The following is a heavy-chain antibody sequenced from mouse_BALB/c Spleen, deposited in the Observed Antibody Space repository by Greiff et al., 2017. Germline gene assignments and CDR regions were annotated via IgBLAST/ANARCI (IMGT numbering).Heavy chain of an antibody. CDR1: GFSLTSYG. J-gene: IGHJ3*01. CDR2: IWAGGSA. D-gene: IGHD2-3*01. V-gene: IGHV2-9*02. Sequence: VKVVESGPGLVAPSQSLSITCTVSGFSLTSYGVHWVRQPPGKGLEWLGVIWAGGSASYNSALMSRLSISKDNSKSQVFLKMNSLQTDDTAMYYCARSDGYYTWFAYWGQGTLVTVSA. CDR3: ARSDGYYTWFAY.